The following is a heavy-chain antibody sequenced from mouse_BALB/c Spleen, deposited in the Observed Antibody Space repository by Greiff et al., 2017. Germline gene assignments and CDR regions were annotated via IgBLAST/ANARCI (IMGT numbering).Heavy chain of an antibody. CDR3: ASGRAYYGNYWFAY. D-gene: IGHD2-10*01. CDR2: IHYSGST. CDR1: GYSITSCYS. V-gene: IGHV3-1*02. J-gene: IGHJ3*01. Sequence: EVKLVESGPDLVKPSQSLSLTCTVTGYSITSCYSWRWIRPFPGNKLEWMGYIHYSGSTNNNPSLKSRISITRDTTKKQFFLLLNSVTTEDTATYYCASGRAYYGNYWFAYWGQGTLVTVSA.